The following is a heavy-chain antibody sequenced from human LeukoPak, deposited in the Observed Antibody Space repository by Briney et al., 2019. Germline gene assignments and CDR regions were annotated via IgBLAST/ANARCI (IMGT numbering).Heavy chain of an antibody. J-gene: IGHJ4*02. CDR2: IRSDGSDK. V-gene: IGHV3-30*02. CDR1: GFTFSSYG. Sequence: GGSLRLSCAASGFTFSSYGMHWVRQPPGKGLEWVAFIRSDGSDKYYAASVKGRFTISRDNSKNTLYLQMNSLRAEDTAVYYCAKHDSSSDFWGQGTLVTVSS. CDR3: AKHDSSSDF. D-gene: IGHD3-22*01.